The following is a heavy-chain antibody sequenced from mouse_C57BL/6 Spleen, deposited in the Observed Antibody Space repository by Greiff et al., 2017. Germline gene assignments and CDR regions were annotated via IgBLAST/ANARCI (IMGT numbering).Heavy chain of an antibody. CDR2: IYPGNSDT. CDR1: GYTFTSYW. V-gene: IGHV1-5*01. D-gene: IGHD2-5*01. Sequence: EVQLQQSGTVLARPGASVKMSCKTSGYTFTSYWMHWVKQRPGQGLEWIGAIYPGNSDTSYNQKFKGKAKLTAVTSASTAYMELSSLTNEDSAVYYCTTAYYSNYGAYWGQGTLVTVSA. CDR3: TTAYYSNYGAY. J-gene: IGHJ3*01.